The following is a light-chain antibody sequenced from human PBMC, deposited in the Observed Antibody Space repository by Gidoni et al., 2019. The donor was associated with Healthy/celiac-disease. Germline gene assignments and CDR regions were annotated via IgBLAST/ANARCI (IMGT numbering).Light chain of an antibody. J-gene: IGKJ2*01. Sequence: EIVLTQSPGTLSLSPWERATLAGRASPSVGSSYLAWYQQKPGHAPRLLIYVASSRATGIPDSFRGSWSGTDFTLTISRLQPEDFAVYYCQQYGSSQPNTFGQGTKLEIQ. CDR2: VAS. V-gene: IGKV3-20*01. CDR3: QQYGSSQPNT. CDR1: PSVGSSY.